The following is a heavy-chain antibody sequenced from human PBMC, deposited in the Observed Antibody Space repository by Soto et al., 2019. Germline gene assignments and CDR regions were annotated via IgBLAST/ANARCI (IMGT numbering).Heavy chain of an antibody. Sequence: PSETLSLTCTVSGGSVSSGNYRWGWIRQPPGKGLEWIGNIYFGGSAYYNPSLKSRVTISLDTSKNQFSLMLSSVTAADTAVFYCARLFYGDYVWTNRFDPWGQGTLVTVSS. CDR2: IYFGGSA. D-gene: IGHD4-17*01. CDR3: ARLFYGDYVWTNRFDP. J-gene: IGHJ5*01. CDR1: GGSVSSGNYR. V-gene: IGHV4-39*01.